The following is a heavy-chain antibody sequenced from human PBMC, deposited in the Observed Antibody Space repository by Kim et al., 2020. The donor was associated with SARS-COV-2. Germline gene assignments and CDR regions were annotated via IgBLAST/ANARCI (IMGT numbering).Heavy chain of an antibody. CDR2: INTNTGNP. J-gene: IGHJ5*02. D-gene: IGHD1-7*01. V-gene: IGHV7-4-1*02. CDR1: GYTFTSYA. Sequence: ASVKVSCKASGYTFTSYAMNWVRQAPGQGLEWMGWINTNTGNPTYAQGFTGRFVFSLDTSVSTAYLQISSLKAEDTAVDYCARDYHRGTDPPAVWFDPWGQGTLVAVSS. CDR3: ARDYHRGTDPPAVWFDP.